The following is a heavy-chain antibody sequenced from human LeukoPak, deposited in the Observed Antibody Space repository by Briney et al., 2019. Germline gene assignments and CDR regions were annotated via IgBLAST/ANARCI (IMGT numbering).Heavy chain of an antibody. Sequence: SVKVSCKASGGTFSSYAISWVRQAPGQGLEWMGRIIPILGIANYAQKFQGRVTITEDKSTSTAYMELSSLRSEDTAVYYCARDSSTFYFDYWGQGTLVTVSS. CDR3: ARDSSTFYFDY. J-gene: IGHJ4*02. CDR1: GGTFSSYA. CDR2: IIPILGIA. V-gene: IGHV1-69*04. D-gene: IGHD2/OR15-2a*01.